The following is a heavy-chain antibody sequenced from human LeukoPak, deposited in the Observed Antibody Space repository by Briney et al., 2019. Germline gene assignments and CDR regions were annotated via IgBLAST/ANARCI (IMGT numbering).Heavy chain of an antibody. V-gene: IGHV3-15*01. CDR3: TTGQGSAYAP. Sequence: AGGSLRLSCAASGFTFSNFWMSWVRQAPGKGLEWVGLIKSKTDGGTTDYTAPVKGRFTISRDDSKHTLSLQMNSLKTEDTAVYYCTTGQGSAYAPWGQGTLVTVPS. J-gene: IGHJ5*02. D-gene: IGHD5-12*01. CDR2: IKSKTDGGTT. CDR1: GFTFSNFW.